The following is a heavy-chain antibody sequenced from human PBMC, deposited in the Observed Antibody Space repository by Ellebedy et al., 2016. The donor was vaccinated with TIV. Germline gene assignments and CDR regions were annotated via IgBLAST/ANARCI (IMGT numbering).Heavy chain of an antibody. V-gene: IGHV3-23*01. CDR3: TRGKARTGYQYGMDL. CDR2: ISGGGGST. J-gene: IGHJ6*02. D-gene: IGHD6-13*01. CDR1: GFTFSSYA. Sequence: GESLKISCAASGFTFSSYAMTWVRQAPGKGLEWVSSISGGGGSTYYADSVKGRFTISRDNSKNTLFLQMNSLRAEDTAVYFCTRGKARTGYQYGMDLWGQGTTVAVSS.